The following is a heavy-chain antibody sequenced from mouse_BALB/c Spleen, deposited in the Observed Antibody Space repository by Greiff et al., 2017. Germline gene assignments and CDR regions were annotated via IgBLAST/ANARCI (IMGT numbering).Heavy chain of an antibody. V-gene: IGHV1-80*01. CDR2: IYPGDGDT. Sequence: QVQLKESGAELVRPGSSVKISCKASGYAFSSYWMNWAKQRPGQGLEWIGQIYPGDGDTNYNGKFKGKATLTADKSSSTAYMQLSSLTSEDSAVYFCAGSDMITTIDYWGQGTTLTVSS. CDR3: AGSDMITTIDY. D-gene: IGHD2-4*01. J-gene: IGHJ2*01. CDR1: GYAFSSYW.